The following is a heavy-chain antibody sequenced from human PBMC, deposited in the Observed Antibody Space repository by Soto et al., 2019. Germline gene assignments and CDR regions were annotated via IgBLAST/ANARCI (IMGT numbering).Heavy chain of an antibody. J-gene: IGHJ4*02. V-gene: IGHV4-34*01. D-gene: IGHD3-10*02. CDR2: ITHSGST. CDR3: ARCGVRGWFY. CDR1: GGSFSGYY. Sequence: SSETLSLTCAVDGGSFSGYYWTWIRQPPGKGLEWIGEITHSGSTNYNPSLKSRVTISVDTSKNQFSLNLNSVTAADTAVYYCARCGVRGWFYWGPGTLATVST.